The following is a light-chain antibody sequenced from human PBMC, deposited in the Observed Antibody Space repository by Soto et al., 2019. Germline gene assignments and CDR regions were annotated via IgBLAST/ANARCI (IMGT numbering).Light chain of an antibody. CDR3: QSNDSSLSAWV. Sequence: QSVLTQPPSVSGAPGQRVTISCTGSSSNIGAGYDVHWYQQIPGTAPKLLIYLNNNRPSGVPDRLSGSKSGTSASLAITGLQAEDEADYYCQSNDSSLSAWVFGGGTKLTVL. J-gene: IGLJ3*02. CDR2: LNN. CDR1: SSNIGAGYD. V-gene: IGLV1-40*01.